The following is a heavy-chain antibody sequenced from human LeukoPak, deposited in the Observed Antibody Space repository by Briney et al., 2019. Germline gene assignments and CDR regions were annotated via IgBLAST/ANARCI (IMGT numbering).Heavy chain of an antibody. J-gene: IGHJ4*02. Sequence: SLRLSCAASGFTFDDYAMHWVRQAPGKGLEWVSGISWNSGSIGYADSVKGRFTISRDNAKNSLYLRMNSLRAEDTALYYCAKVAARDVYWGQGTLVTVSS. CDR3: AKVAARDVY. CDR2: ISWNSGSI. D-gene: IGHD6-6*01. CDR1: GFTFDDYA. V-gene: IGHV3-9*01.